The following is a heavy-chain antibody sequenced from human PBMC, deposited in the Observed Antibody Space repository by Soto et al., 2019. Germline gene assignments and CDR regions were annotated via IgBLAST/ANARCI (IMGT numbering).Heavy chain of an antibody. J-gene: IGHJ4*02. Sequence: QEQLVQSGAEVKKPGSSVKVSCKASGGLFSSYPISWVRQVPGLGLEWMGGIIAVFHTAYYTRGVQVRVTITEDESTNTAYMELSSLRSENTAIYYCARGGSGYTWSNEFWGQGTLVTVSS. CDR1: GGLFSSYP. D-gene: IGHD3-22*01. CDR2: IIAVFHTA. CDR3: ARGGSGYTWSNEF. V-gene: IGHV1-69*01.